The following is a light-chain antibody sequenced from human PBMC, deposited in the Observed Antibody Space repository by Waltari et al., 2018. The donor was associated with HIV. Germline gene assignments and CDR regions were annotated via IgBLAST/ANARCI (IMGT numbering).Light chain of an antibody. CDR1: QSVSRH. CDR3: QQRGTWPPVT. CDR2: ETS. J-gene: IGKJ4*01. Sequence: VLTQSPATLSVSPGERAILSCRASQSVSRHLAWYQQKSGQAPRLLIYETSTRAAGTPGRFTGSGSGTDFALTITGVEPADVAVYYCQQRGTWPPVTFGGGTKGEI. V-gene: IGKV3-11*01.